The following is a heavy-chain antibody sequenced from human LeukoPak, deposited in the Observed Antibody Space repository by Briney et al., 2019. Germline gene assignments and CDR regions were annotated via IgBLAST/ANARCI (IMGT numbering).Heavy chain of an antibody. CDR1: GYSFTSYW. V-gene: IGHV5-51*01. Sequence: GESLKISCKGAGYSFTSYWIGWVRQMPGKGLEWMGIIYPGGSDTRYSPSFQGQVTISADKSISTAYLQWSSLKASDTAMDYCARLRGGGNGGRYCSSTSCPAGFQHWGQGTLVTVSS. CDR2: IYPGGSDT. D-gene: IGHD2-2*01. CDR3: ARLRGGGNGGRYCSSTSCPAGFQH. J-gene: IGHJ1*01.